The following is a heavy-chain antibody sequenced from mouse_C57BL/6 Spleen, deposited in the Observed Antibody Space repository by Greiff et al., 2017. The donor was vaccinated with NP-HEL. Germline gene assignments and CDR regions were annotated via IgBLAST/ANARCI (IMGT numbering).Heavy chain of an antibody. CDR1: GYTFTDYN. V-gene: IGHV1-18*01. CDR3: ARRATVVASYYYAMDY. D-gene: IGHD1-1*01. CDR2: INPNNGGT. Sequence: EVQLQQSGPELVKPGASVKIPCKASGYTFTDYNMDWVKQSHGKSLEWIGDINPNNGGTIYNQKFKGKATLTVDKSSSTAYMELRSLTSEDTAVYYCARRATVVASYYYAMDYWGQGTSVTVSS. J-gene: IGHJ4*01.